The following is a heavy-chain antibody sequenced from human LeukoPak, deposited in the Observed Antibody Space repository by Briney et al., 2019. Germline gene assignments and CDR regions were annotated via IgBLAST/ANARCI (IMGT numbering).Heavy chain of an antibody. CDR1: GFAFTGYD. V-gene: IGHV1-8*01. CDR3: VRDGEGVAISVNFWFDP. Sequence: GASVKVSCKASGFAFTGYDINWVRQAPGQGFEWMGWMNPNDGTAGYAQNFQGRVTMTRGTSTSTAYMELRSLTPEDTATYYCVRDGEGVAISVNFWFDPWGQGTLVTVSS. CDR2: MNPNDGTA. J-gene: IGHJ5*02. D-gene: IGHD3-10*01.